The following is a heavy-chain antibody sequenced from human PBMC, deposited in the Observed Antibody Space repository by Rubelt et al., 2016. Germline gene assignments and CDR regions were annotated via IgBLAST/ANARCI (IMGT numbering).Heavy chain of an antibody. CDR1: GGSISSSSYY. J-gene: IGHJ4*02. D-gene: IGHD3-3*01. Sequence: QLQLQESGPGLVKPSETLSLTCTVSGGSISSSSYYWGWIRQPPGKGLEWIGSIYYSGSTYYNPSLKSRVTISEDTAKNQFSLKLSAVTAADTAVYYCARGRFLEWLPPDYWGQGTLVTVSS. CDR3: ARGRFLEWLPPDY. CDR2: IYYSGST. V-gene: IGHV4-39*01.